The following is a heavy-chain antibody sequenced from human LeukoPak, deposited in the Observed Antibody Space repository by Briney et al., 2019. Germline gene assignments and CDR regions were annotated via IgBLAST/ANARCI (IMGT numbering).Heavy chain of an antibody. CDR3: ATGRSRPPGYYGMDV. V-gene: IGHV1-24*01. CDR1: GYTLTELS. Sequence: ASVKVSCKVSGYTLTELSMHWVRQAPGKGLEWMGGFDPEDGETIYAQKFQGRVTMTVDTSTDTAYMELSSLRSEDTAVYYCATGRSRPPGYYGMDVWGQGTTVTVSS. J-gene: IGHJ6*02. CDR2: FDPEDGET.